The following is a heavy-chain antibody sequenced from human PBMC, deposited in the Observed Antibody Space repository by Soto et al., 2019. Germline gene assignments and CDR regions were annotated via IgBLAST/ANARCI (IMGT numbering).Heavy chain of an antibody. CDR2: IHYTGST. J-gene: IGHJ4*02. CDR1: GGSISGYF. D-gene: IGHD5-12*01. Sequence: PSETLSLACTVSGGSISGYFWSWIRQPPGKALKWIGYIHYTGSTDYNPSLKSRFTISVDTSKNQFSLRLSSVTAADTAVYYCASGRWLQLINYWGQGALVTVSS. CDR3: ASGRWLQLINY. V-gene: IGHV4-59*01.